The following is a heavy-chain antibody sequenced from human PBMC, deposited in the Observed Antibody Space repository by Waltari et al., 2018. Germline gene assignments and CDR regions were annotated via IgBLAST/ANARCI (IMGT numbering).Heavy chain of an antibody. CDR3: ARLQLATAFDY. D-gene: IGHD2-2*01. J-gene: IGHJ4*02. CDR2: INPNSGDT. V-gene: IGHV1-2*02. Sequence: QVQLVQSGAEVKEPGASVKVSCKASGYTFTGYYMHWVRQAPGQGLEGMGWINPNSGDTNYAQKFQGRVTMTRDTSISTAYMELSRLRSDDTAVYYCARLQLATAFDYWGQGTLVTVSS. CDR1: GYTFTGYY.